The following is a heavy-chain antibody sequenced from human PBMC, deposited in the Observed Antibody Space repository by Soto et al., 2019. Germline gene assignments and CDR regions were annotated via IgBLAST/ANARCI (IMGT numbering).Heavy chain of an antibody. CDR3: ARGKGMEENYYYYGMDV. J-gene: IGHJ6*02. CDR1: GYSFSTHS. V-gene: IGHV1-3*01. CDR2: INGGNGNT. D-gene: IGHD1-1*01. Sequence: ASVKVSCKXSGYSFSTHSMHWVRQAPGQGLEWMGWINGGNGNTKYSQKFRDRVTITRDASASTGYMELSSLRSEDTAVYYCARGKGMEENYYYYGMDVWGQGTTVTVSS.